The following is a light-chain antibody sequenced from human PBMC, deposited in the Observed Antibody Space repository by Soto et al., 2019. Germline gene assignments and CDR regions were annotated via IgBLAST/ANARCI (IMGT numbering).Light chain of an antibody. CDR2: EVT. CDR1: SSDVGGYNY. J-gene: IGLJ3*02. CDR3: SSYTSSSTLEVV. Sequence: QSALTQPAYVSGSLGQSITISCTGTSSDVGGYNYVSWYQQHPGKAPKLTIYEVTNRPSGVSNRFSGSKSGNTASLTISGLLAEDEADYYCSSYTSSSTLEVVFGGGTKVTVL. V-gene: IGLV2-14*01.